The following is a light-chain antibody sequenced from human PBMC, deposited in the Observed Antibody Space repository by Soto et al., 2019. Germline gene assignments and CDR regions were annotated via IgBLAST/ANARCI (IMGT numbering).Light chain of an antibody. CDR1: QDISNY. CDR2: DAS. CDR3: QQYEDLPLT. Sequence: DIPMIQSPSSLSASVGDRVTITCQASQDISNYLNWYQQKPGKAPKLLIFDASNVETGVPSRFSGSGSGTDFTFTIHSLQPEDAATYYCQQYEDLPLTFGGGTKVGIK. V-gene: IGKV1-33*01. J-gene: IGKJ4*01.